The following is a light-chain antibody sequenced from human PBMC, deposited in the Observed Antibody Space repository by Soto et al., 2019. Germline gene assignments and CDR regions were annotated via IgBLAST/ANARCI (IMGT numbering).Light chain of an antibody. J-gene: IGLJ2*01. V-gene: IGLV1-51*01. Sequence: QSVLTQPPSVSAAPGQKVTISCSGSNSNIGNNYVSWYQHLPGTAPKLLIYDNNKRPSGIPDRFSGTKSGTSATLGIAALQTGDEAYYYCVTWDSSLIAGVFGGGTKLTVL. CDR1: NSNIGNNY. CDR2: DNN. CDR3: VTWDSSLIAGV.